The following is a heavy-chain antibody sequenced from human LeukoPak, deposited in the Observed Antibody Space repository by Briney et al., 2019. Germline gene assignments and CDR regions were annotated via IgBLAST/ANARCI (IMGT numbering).Heavy chain of an antibody. V-gene: IGHV1-18*01. CDR3: ARAIDTSGYYVVEEAYLDY. D-gene: IGHD3-22*01. J-gene: IGHJ4*02. CDR2: ISGYNDNP. Sequence: ASVKVSCKASGYTFTDYGVSWVRQAPGQGLEWMGWISGYNDNPNYVQRFQGRVTMTTDTSTSTAYMELRSLRFDDTAVYYCARAIDTSGYYVVEEAYLDYWGQGTLVTVSS. CDR1: GYTFTDYG.